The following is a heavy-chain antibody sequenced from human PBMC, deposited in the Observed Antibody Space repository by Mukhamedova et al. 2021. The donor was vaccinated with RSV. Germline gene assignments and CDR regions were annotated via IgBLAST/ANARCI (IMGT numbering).Heavy chain of an antibody. V-gene: IGHV3-23*01. J-gene: IGHJ1*01. CDR1: GFTFNYHA. CDR2: IGIRDDVT. Sequence: GFTFNYHAMSWARQAPGKGLEWVSAIGIRDDVTYYADSVRGRFTISRDDSKNSLFLQMSNLRAEDTAVYYCMTAGYTGYDRPDWG. D-gene: IGHD5-12*01. CDR3: MTAGYTGYDRPD.